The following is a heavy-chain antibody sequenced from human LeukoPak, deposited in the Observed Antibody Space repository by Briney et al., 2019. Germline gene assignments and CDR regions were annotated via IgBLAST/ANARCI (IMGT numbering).Heavy chain of an antibody. Sequence: SETLSLTCAVYGGSFSDYYWSWIRQPPGKGLEWIGEINHSGNTNYNPSLKSRVTISVDTSNNHFSLKLSSVTAADTAVFYCARGPYYYGSGSEYYFDYWGQGTLVTVSS. CDR1: GGSFSDYY. V-gene: IGHV4-34*01. CDR2: INHSGNT. CDR3: ARGPYYYGSGSEYYFDY. J-gene: IGHJ4*02. D-gene: IGHD3-10*01.